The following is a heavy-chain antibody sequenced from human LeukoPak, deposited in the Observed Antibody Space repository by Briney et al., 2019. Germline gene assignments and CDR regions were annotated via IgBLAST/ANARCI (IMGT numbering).Heavy chain of an antibody. CDR1: GFTFSSYA. D-gene: IGHD3-3*01. V-gene: IGHV3-64*01. CDR2: ISSDGGST. J-gene: IGHJ4*02. Sequence: GGSLRLSCAASGFTFSSYAMHWVRQAPGKGLEYVSAISSDGGSTYYANSVKGRFTISRDNSKKTLYLQMGSLRAEDMGVYYCAGDLSPSDFWSGYYTAFDYWGQGTLVTVSS. CDR3: AGDLSPSDFWSGYYTAFDY.